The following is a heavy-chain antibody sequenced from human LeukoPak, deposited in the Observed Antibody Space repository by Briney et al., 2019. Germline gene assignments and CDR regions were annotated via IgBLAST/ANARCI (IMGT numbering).Heavy chain of an antibody. Sequence: GGSLRLSCAASGFTVSSNYMSWVRQAPGKGLDWVSVIYSGGSTYYADSVKGRFTISRDNSKNTLYFQMNSLRAEDTAVYYCAIATVAGIFYWGQGTLVTVSS. J-gene: IGHJ4*02. CDR1: GFTVSSNY. CDR3: AIATVAGIFY. D-gene: IGHD6-19*01. CDR2: IYSGGST. V-gene: IGHV3-53*01.